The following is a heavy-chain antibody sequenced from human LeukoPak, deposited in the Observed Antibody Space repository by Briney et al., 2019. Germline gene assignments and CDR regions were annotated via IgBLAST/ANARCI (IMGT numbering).Heavy chain of an antibody. CDR2: ISHTGNT. CDR1: GVSFTNYY. V-gene: IGHV4-34*01. Sequence: PSETLSLTCAVSGVSFTNYYWTWVRQSPGKGLEWLGEISHTGNTHYNPSLKSRVTVSVDISADMSTTRDSLNLKSVTAADTAIYYCARGPGHSFKYWGQGARVTVSS. D-gene: IGHD1-1*01. CDR3: ARGPGHSFKY. J-gene: IGHJ4*02.